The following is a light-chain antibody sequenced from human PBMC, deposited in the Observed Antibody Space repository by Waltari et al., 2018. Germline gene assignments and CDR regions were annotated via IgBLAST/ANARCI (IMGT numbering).Light chain of an antibody. Sequence: QSALTQPASVSGSPGESLTISCTGTSSGIGGYNYFSWYQQHPGKAPELMIYDVNYRPSGVSNRFSGSKSGNTASLTISGLQAEDEADYYCSSYTTSNIIIFGGGTKLSVL. CDR1: SSGIGGYNY. CDR2: DVN. V-gene: IGLV2-14*03. J-gene: IGLJ2*01. CDR3: SSYTTSNIII.